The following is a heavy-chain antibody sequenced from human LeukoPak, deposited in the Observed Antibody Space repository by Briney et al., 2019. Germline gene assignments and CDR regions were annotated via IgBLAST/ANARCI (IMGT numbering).Heavy chain of an antibody. CDR1: GGSISSGSYY. J-gene: IGHJ6*03. V-gene: IGHV4-61*02. Sequence: SETLSLTCTVSGGSISSGSYYSSWIRQPAGEGPEWIGRIYTSGRTNYNPSLKRRVTISVDTSKNHFSLKLRSVTAADTAVYYCAGLIRLGELLLDYYYYYYMDVWGKGTTVTISS. CDR3: AGLIRLGELLLDYYYYYYMDV. CDR2: IYTSGRT. D-gene: IGHD3-16*02.